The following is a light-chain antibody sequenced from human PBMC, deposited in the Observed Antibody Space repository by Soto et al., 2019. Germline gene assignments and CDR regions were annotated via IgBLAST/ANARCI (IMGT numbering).Light chain of an antibody. Sequence: QSVLTQPASVSGSPGQSITISCTGTNSDVGGYNYVSWYQQNPGKAPKLMIYEVSNRPSAVSNRFSGSKSGSTASLTISGLQAEDEADYYCSSYTSSSTMVFGGGTKVTVL. V-gene: IGLV2-14*01. CDR2: EVS. CDR3: SSYTSSSTMV. CDR1: NSDVGGYNY. J-gene: IGLJ2*01.